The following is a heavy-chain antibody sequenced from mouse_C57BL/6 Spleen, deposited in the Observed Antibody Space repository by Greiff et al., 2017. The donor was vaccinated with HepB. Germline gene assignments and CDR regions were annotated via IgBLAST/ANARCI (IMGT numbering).Heavy chain of an antibody. CDR3: ARNELRRGGFAY. CDR1: GYTFTSYW. J-gene: IGHJ3*01. CDR2: IYPSDSET. V-gene: IGHV1-61*01. Sequence: QVQLQQPGAELVRPGSSVKLSCKASGYTFTSYWMDWVKQRPGQGLEWIGNIYPSDSETHYNQKFKDKATLTVDKSSSTAYMQLSSLTSEDCAVYYCARNELRRGGFAYWGQGTLVTVSA. D-gene: IGHD2-4*01.